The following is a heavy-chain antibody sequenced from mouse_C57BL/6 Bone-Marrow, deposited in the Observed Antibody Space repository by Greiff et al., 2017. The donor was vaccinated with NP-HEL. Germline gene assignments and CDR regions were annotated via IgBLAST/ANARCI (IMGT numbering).Heavy chain of an antibody. CDR1: GFNIKDYY. CDR2: IDPEDGET. Sequence: EVKVVESGAELVKPGASVKLSCTASGFNIKDYYMHWVKQRTEQGLEWIGRIDPEDGETKYAPKFQGKATITADTASNTAYLQRSSLTSEDTAVYYCAGGIYYGNYRYFDYWGQGTTLTVSS. CDR3: AGGIYYGNYRYFDY. D-gene: IGHD2-1*01. J-gene: IGHJ2*01. V-gene: IGHV14-2*01.